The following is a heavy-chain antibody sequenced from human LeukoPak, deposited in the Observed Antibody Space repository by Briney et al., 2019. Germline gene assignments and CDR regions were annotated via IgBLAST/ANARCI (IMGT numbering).Heavy chain of an antibody. CDR1: GFTFSSYS. J-gene: IGHJ4*02. CDR2: ISSSSTTI. D-gene: IGHD3-10*01. Sequence: AGSLRLSCAASGFTFSSYSMNWDRQAPGKGLEWVSYISSSSTTIYYADSVKGRFTISRDNAKNSLYLQMNSLRAEDTAVYYCARAGVTYYDYWGQGTLVTVSS. V-gene: IGHV3-48*04. CDR3: ARAGVTYYDY.